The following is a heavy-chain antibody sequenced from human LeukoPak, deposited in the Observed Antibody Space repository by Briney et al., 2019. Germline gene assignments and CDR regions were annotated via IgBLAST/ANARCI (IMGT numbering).Heavy chain of an antibody. CDR1: GFTFSSYG. Sequence: GGSLRLSCAASGFTFSSYGMHWVRQAPGKGLEWVAVISYDGSNKLYADSVKGRFTISRDNSKNTLYVQMNSLRSEDTAVYYCAKEWLRFSFYYYGMDVWGQGTTVTVSS. CDR3: AKEWLRFSFYYYGMDV. V-gene: IGHV3-30*18. J-gene: IGHJ6*02. D-gene: IGHD5-12*01. CDR2: ISYDGSNK.